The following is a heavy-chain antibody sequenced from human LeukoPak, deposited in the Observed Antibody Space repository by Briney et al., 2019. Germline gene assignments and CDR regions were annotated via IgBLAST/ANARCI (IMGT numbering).Heavy chain of an antibody. Sequence: PGGSLSLSCAASGFPFTSYAMSWVRQAPGKGLEWVSAISGSGGSTYYADSVKGRFTISRDNSKNTLYLQMNSLRAEDTAVYYCAKDPSLGWMGGSDYWGQGTLVTVSS. CDR2: ISGSGGST. J-gene: IGHJ4*02. D-gene: IGHD6-19*01. V-gene: IGHV3-23*01. CDR3: AKDPSLGWMGGSDY. CDR1: GFPFTSYA.